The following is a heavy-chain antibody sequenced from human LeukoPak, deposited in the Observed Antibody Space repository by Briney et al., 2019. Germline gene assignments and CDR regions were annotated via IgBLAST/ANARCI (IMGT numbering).Heavy chain of an antibody. CDR2: ISSSGSTI. CDR3: ARGPLSYYYDSSGYCNY. Sequence: GGSLRFSCAASGFTFSDYYMSWIRQAPGKGLEWVSYISSSGSTIYYADSVKGRFTISRDNAKNSLYLQMNSLRAEDTAVYYCARGPLSYYYDSSGYCNYWGQGTLVTVSS. J-gene: IGHJ4*02. D-gene: IGHD3-22*01. V-gene: IGHV3-11*01. CDR1: GFTFSDYY.